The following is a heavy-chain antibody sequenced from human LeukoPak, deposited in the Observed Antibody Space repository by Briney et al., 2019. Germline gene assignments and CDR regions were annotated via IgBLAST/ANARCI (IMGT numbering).Heavy chain of an antibody. CDR2: TYYRSKWYN. D-gene: IGHD6-19*01. CDR1: GDSVSSINGA. V-gene: IGHV6-1*01. CDR3: AGDVGTSGWNTFDY. J-gene: IGHJ4*02. Sequence: SQTLSVTCAISGDSVSSINGAWNWIRQSPSRGLEWLGRTYYRSKWYNDYAVSMRGRITINPDTSKNQFSLQLNSVTPEDTAVYYCAGDVGTSGWNTFDYWGQGTLVSVSS.